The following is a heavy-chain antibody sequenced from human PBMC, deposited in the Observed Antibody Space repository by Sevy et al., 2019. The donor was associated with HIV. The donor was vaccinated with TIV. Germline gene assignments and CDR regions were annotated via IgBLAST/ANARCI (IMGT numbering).Heavy chain of an antibody. D-gene: IGHD4-17*01. V-gene: IGHV4-30-4*01. CDR3: ARDRPDYGDSAHNFDP. J-gene: IGHJ5*02. CDR1: GGSLSSGEFY. CDR2: IYYNGNT. Sequence: SETLSLTCSVSGGSLSSGEFYWSWIRQPTGQGLEWIGYIYYNGNTYYNPALKNRLTMSINTFRNHFSLELTSVTAADTAVYYCARDRPDYGDSAHNFDPWGQGILVTVSS.